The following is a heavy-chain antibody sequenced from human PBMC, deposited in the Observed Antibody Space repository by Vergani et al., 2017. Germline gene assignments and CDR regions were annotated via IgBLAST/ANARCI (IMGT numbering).Heavy chain of an antibody. CDR2: INPHNGGT. J-gene: IGHJ4*02. CDR3: AKDGGDYNLGSGTYSTTFDD. CDR1: GYSFSNHY. D-gene: IGHD3-10*01. V-gene: IGHV1-46*03. Sequence: QVQLVQSGSELKKPGASVRVSCKASGYSFSNHYIHWVREAPGQGLEWMGIINPHNGGTTYAQKFGGRVTMTEETSTNTIFLELSSLRSEDTAVYFCAKDGGDYNLGSGTYSTTFDDWGQGTMVTVSS.